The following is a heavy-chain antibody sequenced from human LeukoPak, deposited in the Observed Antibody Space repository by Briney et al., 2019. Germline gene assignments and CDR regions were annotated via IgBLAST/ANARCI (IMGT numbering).Heavy chain of an antibody. V-gene: IGHV4-59*12. CDR2: VYYTGST. CDR3: ARGTVFSGDFDY. Sequence: SETLSLTCSVSGGILNSFYWTWIRQPPGKGLEYIGYVYYTGSTNYNPSLKSRVTLRADTSKNQFSLKLSSVTAADTAVYYCARGTVFSGDFDYWGQGTLVTVSS. J-gene: IGHJ4*02. CDR1: GGILNSFY. D-gene: IGHD4-17*01.